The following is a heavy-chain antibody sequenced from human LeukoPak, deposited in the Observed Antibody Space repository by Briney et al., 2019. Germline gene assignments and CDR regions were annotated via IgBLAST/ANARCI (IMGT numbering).Heavy chain of an antibody. CDR2: ISSSSTYI. Sequence: GGSLRLSCAASGFTFSSYSINWVRQAPGKGLEWVSSISSSSTYIYYADSVKGRFTISRDNAKNPLYLQMNSLRAEDTAVYYCAREASSGWSDSWGQGTLVTVSS. V-gene: IGHV3-21*01. CDR1: GFTFSSYS. J-gene: IGHJ5*01. D-gene: IGHD6-19*01. CDR3: AREASSGWSDS.